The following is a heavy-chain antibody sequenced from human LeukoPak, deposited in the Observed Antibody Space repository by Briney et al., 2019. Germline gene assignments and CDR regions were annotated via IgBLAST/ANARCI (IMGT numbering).Heavy chain of an antibody. Sequence: PGGSLRLSCAASGFTFSSYAMSWVRQAPGKGLEWVSAISGSGGSTYYADSVKGRFTISRDNSKNTLYLQMNSLRAEDTAVYYCARDHGSGSHYFDYWGQGTLVTVSS. D-gene: IGHD3-10*01. CDR1: GFTFSSYA. CDR2: ISGSGGST. V-gene: IGHV3-23*01. CDR3: ARDHGSGSHYFDY. J-gene: IGHJ4*02.